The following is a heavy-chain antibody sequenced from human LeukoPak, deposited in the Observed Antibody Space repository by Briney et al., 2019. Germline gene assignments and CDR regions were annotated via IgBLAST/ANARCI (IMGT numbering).Heavy chain of an antibody. CDR3: TTDPRVLLWVRYYYYMDV. D-gene: IGHD3-10*01. Sequence: GGSLRLSCAASGFTFSNAWMSWVRQAPGKGLEWVGRIKSKTDGGTTDYAAPVKGRFTISRDDSKNTLYLQMNSLKTEDTAVYYCTTDPRVLLWVRYYYYMDVWGKGTTVTVSS. J-gene: IGHJ6*03. V-gene: IGHV3-15*01. CDR1: GFTFSNAW. CDR2: IKSKTDGGTT.